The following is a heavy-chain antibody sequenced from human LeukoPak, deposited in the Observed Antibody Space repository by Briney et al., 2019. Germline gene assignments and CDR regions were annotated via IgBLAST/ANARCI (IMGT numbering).Heavy chain of an antibody. V-gene: IGHV1-18*01. Sequence: ASVKVSCKTSGYTFSSYGISWVRQAPGQGLEWVGWIRGDNGNTNYAQKFQGRVTMSTDTSTSTAYMELRSLGSDETAVFYCARVDLLTGYYFFDYWGREPWSPSPQ. CDR1: GYTFSSYG. CDR2: IRGDNGNT. CDR3: ARVDLLTGYYFFDY. D-gene: IGHD3-9*01. J-gene: IGHJ4*02.